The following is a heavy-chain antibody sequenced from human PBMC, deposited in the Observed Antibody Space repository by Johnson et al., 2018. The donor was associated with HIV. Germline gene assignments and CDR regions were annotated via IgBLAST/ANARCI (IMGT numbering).Heavy chain of an antibody. Sequence: VQLVESGGGLVQRGGSLRLSCAASGFTFSNYWMSWVRQAPGKGLEWVANINEDGSEEYYVDSVEGRFTISRDTAKNSFYLQIDSLIAEVTAVYYCARDGVYSSPWDAFDIWGLWPLFTVSS. CDR2: INEDGSEE. J-gene: IGHJ3*02. CDR3: ARDGVYSSPWDAFDI. V-gene: IGHV3-7*05. D-gene: IGHD6-13*01. CDR1: GFTFSNYW.